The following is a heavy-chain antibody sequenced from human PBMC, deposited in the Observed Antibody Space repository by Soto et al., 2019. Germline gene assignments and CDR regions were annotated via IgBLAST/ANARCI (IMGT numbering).Heavy chain of an antibody. CDR3: ASYSLPVFNWFDL. CDR1: GGTFSSYA. V-gene: IGHV1-69*06. D-gene: IGHD1-26*01. Sequence: QVQLVQSGAEVKKPGSSVKVSCKASGGTFSSYAISWVRQAPGQGREWMGWIIPNFGTANYAQKFQGRVTITADKSTSTAYMELSSLRSEDTAVYYCASYSLPVFNWFDLWGQGTLVTVSS. J-gene: IGHJ5*02. CDR2: IIPNFGTA.